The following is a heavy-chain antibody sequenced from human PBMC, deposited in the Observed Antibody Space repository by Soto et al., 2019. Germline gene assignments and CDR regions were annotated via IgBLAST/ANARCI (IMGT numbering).Heavy chain of an antibody. CDR1: GGSISSSSYY. CDR2: IYYSGST. V-gene: IGHV4-39*01. D-gene: IGHD3-3*01. Sequence: QLQLQESGPGLVKPSETLSLTCTVSGGSISSSSYYWGWIRQPPGKGLEWIGSIYYSGSTYYNPSLKSRVTISVDTSKNQFSLKLSSVTAADTAVYYCARRVYDFWSGYLYYFDYWGQGTLVTVSS. J-gene: IGHJ4*02. CDR3: ARRVYDFWSGYLYYFDY.